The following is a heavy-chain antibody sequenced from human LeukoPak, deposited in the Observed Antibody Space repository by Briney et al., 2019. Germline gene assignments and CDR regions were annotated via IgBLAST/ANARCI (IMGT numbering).Heavy chain of an antibody. V-gene: IGHV1-24*01. CDR3: VTGFTTMAVDYFDY. CDR1: GKTLSDLS. Sequence: GASVKVSCKVSGKTLSDLSIHWLRQPPGKGLEWPGGSDPEDGERIYAQMFQGRVTMTEGTSIDTAYMELSSLRSEDTAVYYCVTGFTTMAVDYFDYWGQGTLVTVSP. D-gene: IGHD5-18*01. CDR2: SDPEDGER. J-gene: IGHJ4*02.